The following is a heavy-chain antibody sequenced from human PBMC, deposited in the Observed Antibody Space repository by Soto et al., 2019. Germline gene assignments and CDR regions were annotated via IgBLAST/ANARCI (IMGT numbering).Heavy chain of an antibody. Sequence: QVQLQESGPGLVKPSGTLSLTCAVSGGSISSSNWWSWVRQPPGKGLEWIGEIYHSGSTNYNPSLKSRVTISVDKSKNQFSLKLSSVTAADTAVYYCAREVTDYGDYEEDPNWFDPWGQGTLVTVSS. V-gene: IGHV4-4*02. CDR1: GGSISSSNW. CDR2: IYHSGST. J-gene: IGHJ5*02. D-gene: IGHD4-17*01. CDR3: AREVTDYGDYEEDPNWFDP.